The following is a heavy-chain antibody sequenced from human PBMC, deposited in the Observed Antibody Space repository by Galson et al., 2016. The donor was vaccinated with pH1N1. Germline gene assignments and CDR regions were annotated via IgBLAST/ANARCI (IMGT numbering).Heavy chain of an antibody. Sequence: SVKVSCKASGYTFTGYYIHWVRQAPGQGLEWMGWISTYNGNTNYVQRLQGRVTMTTDTSTGTAYLELRSLRFDDTAMYYCARVWAPAAPHDPDNWFDLWGQGTLVTVSS. V-gene: IGHV1-18*04. CDR3: ARVWAPAAPHDPDNWFDL. D-gene: IGHD2-2*01. CDR1: GYTFTGYY. J-gene: IGHJ5*02. CDR2: ISTYNGNT.